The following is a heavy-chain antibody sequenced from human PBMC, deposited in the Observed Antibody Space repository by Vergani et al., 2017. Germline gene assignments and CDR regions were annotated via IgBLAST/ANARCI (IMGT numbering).Heavy chain of an antibody. CDR1: GCSISSSSYY. Sequence: QLQLQESGPGLVKPSETLSLTCTVSGCSISSSSYYWGWIRQPPGKGLEWIGSIYYSGSTYYNPSLKSRVTISVDTSKNQFSLKLSSVTAAETAVYYCGRHRGGGPVGATFDYWGQGTLVTVSS. V-gene: IGHV4-39*01. CDR3: GRHRGGGPVGATFDY. D-gene: IGHD1-26*01. J-gene: IGHJ4*02. CDR2: IYYSGST.